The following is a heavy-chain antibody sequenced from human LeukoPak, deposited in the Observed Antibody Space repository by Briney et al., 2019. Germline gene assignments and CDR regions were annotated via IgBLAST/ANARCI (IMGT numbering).Heavy chain of an antibody. CDR3: ARDSSSLRYYYYGMDV. Sequence: GGSLRLSCAASGFTFSSYEMNWVRQAPGKGLEWVSYISSSRSTIYYADSVKGRFTISRDNAKNSLYLQMNSLRAEDTAVYYCARDSSSLRYYYYGMDVWGQGTTVTVSS. CDR1: GFTFSSYE. V-gene: IGHV3-48*03. CDR2: ISSSRSTI. J-gene: IGHJ6*02.